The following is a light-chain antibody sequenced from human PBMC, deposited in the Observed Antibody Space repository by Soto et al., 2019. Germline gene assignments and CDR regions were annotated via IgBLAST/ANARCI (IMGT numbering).Light chain of an antibody. J-gene: IGLJ1*01. Sequence: QSVLTQPPSVSEAPRQRVTISCSGNSSNVGKNGVNWYQQLPGKAPKLLIYFDALLPSGISDRFSGSRSGTAASLAIRGLQAEDEADYYGSPWDDRLNAHVFGTGTKLTVL. V-gene: IGLV1-36*01. CDR1: SSNVGKNG. CDR2: FDA. CDR3: SPWDDRLNAHV.